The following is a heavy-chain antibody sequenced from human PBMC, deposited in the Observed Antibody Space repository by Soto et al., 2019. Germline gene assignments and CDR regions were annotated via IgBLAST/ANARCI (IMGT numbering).Heavy chain of an antibody. J-gene: IGHJ4*02. CDR3: ARDVMTGIAAAGLSDY. Sequence: QVQLAQSGAEVKKPGASVKVSCKASGYTFTSYGISWVRQAPGQGLEWMGWISAYNGNTNYAQKLQGRVTMTTDTSTSTAYMELRSLRSDDTAVYYCARDVMTGIAAAGLSDYWGQGTLVTVSS. CDR1: GYTFTSYG. V-gene: IGHV1-18*01. D-gene: IGHD6-13*01. CDR2: ISAYNGNT.